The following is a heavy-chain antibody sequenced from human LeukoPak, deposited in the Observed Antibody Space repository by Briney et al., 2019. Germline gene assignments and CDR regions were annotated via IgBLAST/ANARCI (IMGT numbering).Heavy chain of an antibody. Sequence: GASVKVSCKASGYTFTSYDINWVRQATGQGLEWMGWMNPNGGNTGYAQKFQGRVTMTRNTSISTAYMELSSLRSEDTAVYYCARGRSRLYYYDSSGNDAFDIWGQGTMVTVSS. V-gene: IGHV1-8*01. D-gene: IGHD3-22*01. CDR2: MNPNGGNT. CDR1: GYTFTSYD. CDR3: ARGRSRLYYYDSSGNDAFDI. J-gene: IGHJ3*02.